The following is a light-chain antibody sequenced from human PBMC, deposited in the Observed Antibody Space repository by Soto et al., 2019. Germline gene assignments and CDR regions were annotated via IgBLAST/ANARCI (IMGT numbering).Light chain of an antibody. Sequence: QSVLTQPPSVSGAPGQRATISCTGSSSNIGAGYDVHWYQQLPGAAPKLLITGNTNRPSGVPDRFSGSKSGTSASLAITGLQAEDEADYYCAAWDDSLNGYVFGAATKLTVL. CDR1: SSNIGAGYD. CDR2: GNT. CDR3: AAWDDSLNGYV. V-gene: IGLV1-40*01. J-gene: IGLJ1*01.